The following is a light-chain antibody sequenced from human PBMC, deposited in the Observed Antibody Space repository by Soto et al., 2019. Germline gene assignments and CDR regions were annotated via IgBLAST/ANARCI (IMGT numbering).Light chain of an antibody. CDR2: DTF. V-gene: IGKV3-11*01. J-gene: IGKJ4*01. CDR3: QQRSSWPLT. CDR1: QDITTY. Sequence: IVLTQSPGSLSLSPGERATLTCTASQDITTYLAWYQQKPGQAPRLFIYDTFNRASGVPARFTGSGSGTVFTLTITNVAPDDSAVYYCQQRSSWPLTFGGGTKVEIK.